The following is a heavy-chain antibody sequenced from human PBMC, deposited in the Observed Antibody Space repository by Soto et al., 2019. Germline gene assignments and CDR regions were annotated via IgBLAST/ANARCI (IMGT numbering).Heavy chain of an antibody. CDR3: ARGRTVRNYADDSSDYFYLFDY. V-gene: IGHV4-59*01. CDR1: GDSISTFY. D-gene: IGHD3-22*01. CDR2: VYYTGST. J-gene: IGHJ4*02. Sequence: PSETLSLTCTVSGDSISTFYWGWMRQSPGKELEWIGYVYYTGSTNYNPSLKSRVTISVDRSKNQFSLKLTSANAADTAVYYCARGRTVRNYADDSSDYFYLFDYWGQGTLVTVSS.